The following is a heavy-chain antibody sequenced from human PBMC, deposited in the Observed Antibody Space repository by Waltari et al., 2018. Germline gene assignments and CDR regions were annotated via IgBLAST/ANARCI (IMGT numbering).Heavy chain of an antibody. V-gene: IGHV4-38-2*01. CDR1: GYSISSGHY. D-gene: IGHD6-13*01. J-gene: IGHJ4*02. CDR3: VRARGRLGQPQLVDY. CDR2: VWHSGSS. Sequence: QVQLQESGPGLVKPSETLSLTCAVSGYSISSGHYWGWIRQPQGKGPEWIGSVWHSGSSYYKPPLKSRVTISVDRSKNQFALRLTSVSAADTAVYYCVRARGRLGQPQLVDYWGQGTLVTVSS.